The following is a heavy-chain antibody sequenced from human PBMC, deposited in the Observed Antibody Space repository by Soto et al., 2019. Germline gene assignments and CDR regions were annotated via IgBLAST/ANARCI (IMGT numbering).Heavy chain of an antibody. Sequence: SETLSLTCTVSGGSISSYYWSWIRQPPGKGLEWIGYIYYSGSTNYNPSLKSRVTISVDTSKNQFSLKLSSVTAADTAVYYCARIWDPDGDYPYFQHWGQGTLVTVSS. CDR1: GGSISSYY. CDR2: IYYSGST. J-gene: IGHJ1*01. CDR3: ARIWDPDGDYPYFQH. V-gene: IGHV4-59*08. D-gene: IGHD4-17*01.